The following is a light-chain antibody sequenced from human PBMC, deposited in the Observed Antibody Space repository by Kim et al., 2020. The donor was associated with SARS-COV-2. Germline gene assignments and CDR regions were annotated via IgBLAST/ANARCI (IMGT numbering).Light chain of an antibody. CDR1: SSNIGADYD. CDR3: QSYDSSLSAYV. V-gene: IGLV1-40*01. Sequence: QSVLTQPPSVSGAQGQTVTISCTGSSSNIGADYDVHWYRQLPRTAPQLLIYAGTNRPSGVPDRISGSKSGTSASLAITGLQAEDEADYYCQSYDSSLSAYVFGSGTKGTVL. J-gene: IGLJ1*01. CDR2: AGT.